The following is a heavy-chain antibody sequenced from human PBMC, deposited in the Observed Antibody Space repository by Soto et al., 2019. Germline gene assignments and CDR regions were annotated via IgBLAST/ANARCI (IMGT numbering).Heavy chain of an antibody. V-gene: IGHV4-61*03. CDR3: AREFSNSPEAFDF. J-gene: IGHJ4*02. CDR1: GVSVNSDSYY. D-gene: IGHD6-6*01. Sequence: PSETLSLTCTVSGVSVNSDSYYFSCIRQPPGKGLEWIGYIYYTGSTTYNPSLKSRVTISLDTSRNHFSLSLSSVTAADTAVFYCAREFSNSPEAFDFWGRGTLVTVSS. CDR2: IYYTGST.